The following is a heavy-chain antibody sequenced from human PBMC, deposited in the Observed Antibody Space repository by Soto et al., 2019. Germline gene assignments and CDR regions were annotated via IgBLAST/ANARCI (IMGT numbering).Heavy chain of an antibody. CDR2: INHSGST. D-gene: IGHD6-6*01. CDR3: ARGLIAARPNFDY. J-gene: IGHJ4*02. Sequence: QVQLQQWGAGLLKPSETLSLTCAVYGGSFSGYYWSWIRQPPGKGLEWIGEINHSGSTNYNPSLKSRVTRSVDTSKNQFSLKLSSVTAADTAVYYCARGLIAARPNFDYWGKGTLVTVSS. V-gene: IGHV4-34*01. CDR1: GGSFSGYY.